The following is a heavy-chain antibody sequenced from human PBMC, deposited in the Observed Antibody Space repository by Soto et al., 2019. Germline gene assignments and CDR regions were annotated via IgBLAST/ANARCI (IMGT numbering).Heavy chain of an antibody. CDR3: ARDFERSAIAP. CDR1: GGSISTYF. V-gene: IGHV4-59*01. CDR2: INYSGNT. D-gene: IGHD3-9*01. Sequence: PSETLSLTCTVSGGSISTYFWSWIRQPPGKGPEWLGYINYSGNTNYNPSLKNRATMSIDTSKKEFSLKLRSVTATDTAVYFCARDFERSAIAPWGQGTSVTVSS. J-gene: IGHJ5*02.